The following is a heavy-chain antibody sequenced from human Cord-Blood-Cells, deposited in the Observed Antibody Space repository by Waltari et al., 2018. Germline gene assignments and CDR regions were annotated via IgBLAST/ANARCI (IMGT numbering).Heavy chain of an antibody. Sequence: QVQLQQWGAGLLKPSETLSLTCAVYGGSFSGYYWSWIRQPPGKGLGWIGEINSSGSTNYHPSLKSRVTISVDTSKNQFSLKLSSVTAADTAVYYCARARGLDPDILTGYYDYWGQGTLVTVSS. CDR2: INSSGST. D-gene: IGHD3-9*01. CDR1: GGSFSGYY. V-gene: IGHV4-34*01. CDR3: ARARGLDPDILTGYYDY. J-gene: IGHJ4*02.